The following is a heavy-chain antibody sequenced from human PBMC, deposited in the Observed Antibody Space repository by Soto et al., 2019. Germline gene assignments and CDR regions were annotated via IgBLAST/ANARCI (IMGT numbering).Heavy chain of an antibody. D-gene: IGHD3-10*01. J-gene: IGHJ4*02. V-gene: IGHV3-33*01. Sequence: QVQLVESGGGVVQPGRSLRLSCAASGFTFSSYGMHWVRQAPGKGLEWVAVIWYDGSNKYYADSVKGRFTISRDNSKNTRYLQMNSLRAEDTAVYYCARGGQGSGSYYPVDYWGQGTLVTVSS. CDR1: GFTFSSYG. CDR2: IWYDGSNK. CDR3: ARGGQGSGSYYPVDY.